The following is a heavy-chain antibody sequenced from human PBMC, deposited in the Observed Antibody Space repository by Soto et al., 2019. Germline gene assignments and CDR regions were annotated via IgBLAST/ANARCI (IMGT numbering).Heavy chain of an antibody. CDR1: GGTFSSYA. J-gene: IGHJ6*02. V-gene: IGHV1-69*12. CDR2: IIPIFGTA. CDR3: ARRGYCISTSCYRIYYYGMDV. Sequence: QVQLVLSGAEVKKPGSSVKVSCKASGGTFSSYAISWVRQAPGQGLEWMGGIIPIFGTANYAQKFQGRVTITADESTSTAYMELSSLRSEDTAVYYCARRGYCISTSCYRIYYYGMDVWGQGTTVTVSS. D-gene: IGHD2-2*02.